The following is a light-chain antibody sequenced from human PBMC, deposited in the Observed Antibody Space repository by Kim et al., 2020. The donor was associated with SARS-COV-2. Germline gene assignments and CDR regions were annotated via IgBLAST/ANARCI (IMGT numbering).Light chain of an antibody. V-gene: IGLV3-21*04. Sequence: SYELTQPPSVSVAPGETARIACGENNIGNKPVHRYQQKAGQTPLLLIYYNSGRPSGIPERFSGSNSGNTATLTITRVEADDEADYYCQVWDSTSDHYVFGSGTQLTVL. CDR2: YNS. CDR3: QVWDSTSDHYV. CDR1: NIGNKP. J-gene: IGLJ1*01.